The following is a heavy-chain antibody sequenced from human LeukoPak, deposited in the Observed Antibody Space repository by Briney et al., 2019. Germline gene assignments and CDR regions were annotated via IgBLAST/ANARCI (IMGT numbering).Heavy chain of an antibody. J-gene: IGHJ3*02. D-gene: IGHD7-27*01. V-gene: IGHV3-30*04. CDR1: GFTLSSYA. CDR2: ISYDGSNK. Sequence: PGGSLRLSCAASGFTLSSYAMHWVRPAPGKGLEWVAVISYDGSNKYYADSVKGRFTLSRYNSKNTLYLQMNSLRAEDTAVYYCAREWVTGDAFDSWGQGTMVTVSS. CDR3: AREWVTGDAFDS.